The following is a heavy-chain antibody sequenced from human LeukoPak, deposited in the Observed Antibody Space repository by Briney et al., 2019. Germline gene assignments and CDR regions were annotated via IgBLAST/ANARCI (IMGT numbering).Heavy chain of an antibody. D-gene: IGHD2-21*01. CDR2: IWYDGSNK. CDR3: ARRDFYGGDPLVAFDI. V-gene: IGHV3-33*01. J-gene: IGHJ3*02. Sequence: GRSLRLSCAASGFTFSSYGMHWVRQAPGKGLEWVAVIWYDGSNKYYADSVKGRFTISRDNSKNTLYLQMNSLRAEDTAVYYCARRDFYGGDPLVAFDIWGQGTMVTVSS. CDR1: GFTFSSYG.